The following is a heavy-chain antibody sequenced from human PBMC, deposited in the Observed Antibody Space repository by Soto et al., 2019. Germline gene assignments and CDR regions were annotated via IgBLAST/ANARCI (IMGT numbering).Heavy chain of an antibody. D-gene: IGHD3-10*01. CDR2: IYAAGGSK. V-gene: IGHV3-23*01. CDR3: AKDLIRGAGYEDPDY. J-gene: IGHJ4*02. CDR1: GFVFSNYA. Sequence: EVKLLESGGGLVQPGGSLRLSCAASGFVFSNYAMFWFRQAPGRGLEWVSTIYAAGGSKYYADSVKGRFTVSRDNSRDTLFLQMDSLRVEATAIFFCAKDLIRGAGYEDPDYWGQGTLITVSS.